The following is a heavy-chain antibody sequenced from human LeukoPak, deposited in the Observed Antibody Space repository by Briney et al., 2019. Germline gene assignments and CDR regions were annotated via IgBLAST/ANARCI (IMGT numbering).Heavy chain of an antibody. CDR1: GGSFSGYY. D-gene: IGHD1-26*01. CDR2: INHSGST. CDR3: ARGRWDFRYYYYMDV. Sequence: PSETLSLTCAVYGGSFSGYYWSWIRQPPGKRLEWIGEINHSGSTNYNPSLKSRVTISVDTSKNQFSLKLSSVTAADTAVYYCARGRWDFRYYYYMDVWGKGTTITVSS. V-gene: IGHV4-34*01. J-gene: IGHJ6*03.